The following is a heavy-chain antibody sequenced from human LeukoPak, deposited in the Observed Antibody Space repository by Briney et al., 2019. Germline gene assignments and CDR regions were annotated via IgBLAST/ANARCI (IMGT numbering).Heavy chain of an antibody. D-gene: IGHD3-10*01. CDR1: GGSVSSDTYY. Sequence: SETLSLTYTVSGGSVSSDTYYWSWIRQPPGKGLEWIGYISYNGASNYNPSLKGRVTMSVDTSKNQFSLKLSSVIAADTAVYYFARSYGSRSYYPFDPWGQGTLVTVSS. J-gene: IGHJ5*02. CDR2: ISYNGAS. CDR3: ARSYGSRSYYPFDP. V-gene: IGHV4-61*01.